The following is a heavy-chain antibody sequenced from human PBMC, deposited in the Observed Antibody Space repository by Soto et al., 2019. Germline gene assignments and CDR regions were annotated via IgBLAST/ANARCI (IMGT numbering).Heavy chain of an antibody. D-gene: IGHD2-8*01. CDR1: GGSISSGDYY. CDR2: IYDSGST. V-gene: IGHV4-30-4*01. Sequence: QVQLQESGPGLVKPSQTLSLTCTVSGGSISSGDYYWGWIRQPPGKGLEWIGYIYDSGSTYYNSSLKSGVNITRAASKNQFSLERTSGTAADTAVYDWARDSGVGPWGQGTVVTVCS. CDR3: ARDSGVGP. J-gene: IGHJ5*02.